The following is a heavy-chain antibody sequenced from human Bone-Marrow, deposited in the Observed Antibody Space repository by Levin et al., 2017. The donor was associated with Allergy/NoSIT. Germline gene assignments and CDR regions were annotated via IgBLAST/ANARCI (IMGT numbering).Heavy chain of an antibody. J-gene: IGHJ4*02. D-gene: IGHD3-9*01. CDR1: GFTFDDYA. CDR3: AKGSTSDWRFSFDS. Sequence: GGSLRLSCAASGFTFDDYAMHWVRQAPGKGLEWVSGINWNSATIVYADSVKGRFTISRDNAKNSLYLQMNSLRTGDTALYYCAKGSTSDWRFSFDSWGQGALVTVSS. CDR2: INWNSATI. V-gene: IGHV3-9*01.